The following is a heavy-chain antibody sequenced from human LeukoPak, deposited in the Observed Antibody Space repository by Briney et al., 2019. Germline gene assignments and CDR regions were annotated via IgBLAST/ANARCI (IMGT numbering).Heavy chain of an antibody. V-gene: IGHV7-4-1*01. CDR1: GYTFTSYA. CDR3: ASGASGWSYYYYMDV. J-gene: IGHJ6*03. D-gene: IGHD6-19*01. Sequence: VASVKVSCKASGYTFTSYAMNWVRQAPGQGLEWMGWMNTNTGNPTYAQGFTGRFVFSLDTSVSTAYLQIRSLKAEDTAVYYCASGASGWSYYYYMDVWGKGTTVTVSS. CDR2: MNTNTGNP.